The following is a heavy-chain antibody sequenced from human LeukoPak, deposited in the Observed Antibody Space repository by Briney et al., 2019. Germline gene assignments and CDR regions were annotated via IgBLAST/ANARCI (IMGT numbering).Heavy chain of an antibody. CDR3: ARDMTGGIAVASTFLSYYYYYGMDV. CDR1: GFTFSSYA. D-gene: IGHD6-19*01. CDR2: ISYDGSNK. V-gene: IGHV3-30-3*01. Sequence: GGSLRLSCAASGFTFSSYAMPWVRQAPGKGLEWVAVISYDGSNKYYADSVKGRFTISRDNSKNTLYLQMNSLRAEDTAVYYCARDMTGGIAVASTFLSYYYYYGMDVWGQGTTVTLSS. J-gene: IGHJ6*02.